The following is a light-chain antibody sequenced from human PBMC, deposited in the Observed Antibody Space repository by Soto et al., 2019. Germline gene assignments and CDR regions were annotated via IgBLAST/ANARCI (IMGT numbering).Light chain of an antibody. CDR3: MQALQTPLT. Sequence: DIVMTQSPLSLPVTPGEPASISCRSSQSLLHSNGYNYLDWYLQKPGQSPQLLIYLGSNRSSGVPDRFSGSGSGTDFTLKISRVEAEDVGVYYCMQALQTPLTFRGGTRLEIK. J-gene: IGKJ5*01. V-gene: IGKV2-28*01. CDR2: LGS. CDR1: QSLLHSNGYNY.